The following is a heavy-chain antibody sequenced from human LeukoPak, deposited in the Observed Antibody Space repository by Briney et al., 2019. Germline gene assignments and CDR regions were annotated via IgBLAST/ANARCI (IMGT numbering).Heavy chain of an antibody. J-gene: IGHJ4*02. CDR1: GFTFSSYW. Sequence: PGGSLRLSCAASGFTFSSYWMTWIRQAPGKGLEWVSVIYSGGSTYYADSVKGRFTISRDNSKNTLYLQMNSLRAEDTAVYYCARVLRVPPWSRAYFDYWGQGTLVTVSS. V-gene: IGHV3-53*01. CDR3: ARVLRVPPWSRAYFDY. D-gene: IGHD2-2*01. CDR2: IYSGGST.